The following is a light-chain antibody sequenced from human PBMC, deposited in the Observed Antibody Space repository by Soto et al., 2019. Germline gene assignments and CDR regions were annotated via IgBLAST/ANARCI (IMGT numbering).Light chain of an antibody. Sequence: QLVLTQSPSASASLGASVKLTCTLSSGHSSYAIAWHQQQPEKGPRYLMKLNSDGSHRKGDGIPDRFSGSSSGAERYLIISSLQSEDEADYYCQTWGTGIHVFGTGTKVTVL. CDR3: QTWGTGIHV. V-gene: IGLV4-69*01. J-gene: IGLJ1*01. CDR2: LNSDGSH. CDR1: SGHSSYA.